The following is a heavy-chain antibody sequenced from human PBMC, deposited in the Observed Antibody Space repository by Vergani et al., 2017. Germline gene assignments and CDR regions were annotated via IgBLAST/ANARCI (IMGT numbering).Heavy chain of an antibody. D-gene: IGHD5-18*01. CDR3: ARDHADTAIDY. CDR2: INYVGRT. CDR1: GGSINPSSSF. J-gene: IGHJ4*02. V-gene: IGHV4-39*07. Sequence: QLQLQESGPGLVKPSETLSLICTVSGGSINPSSSFWGWIRQSPGKGLEWIGSINYVGRTYYNPSLKSRVTISVDTSKNQFSLKLSSVTAADTAVYYCARDHADTAIDYWGQGTLVTVSS.